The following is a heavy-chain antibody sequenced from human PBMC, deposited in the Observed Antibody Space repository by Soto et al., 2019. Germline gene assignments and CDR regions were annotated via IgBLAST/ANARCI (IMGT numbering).Heavy chain of an antibody. V-gene: IGHV1-8*01. CDR1: GYTFTSYD. Sequence: QVQLVQSGAEVKKPGASVKVSCKASGYTFTSYDINWVRQATGQGLEWMGWMNPNSGNTGYAQKFHCRVTMTRTTSISTAYSELISLISDDTAVYYCAREKTSYGMDVWGQGTRVTVSS. CDR2: MNPNSGNT. CDR3: AREKTSYGMDV. J-gene: IGHJ6*02.